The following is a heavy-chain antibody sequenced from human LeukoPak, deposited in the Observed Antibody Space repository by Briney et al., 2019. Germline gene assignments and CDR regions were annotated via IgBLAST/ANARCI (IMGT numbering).Heavy chain of an antibody. V-gene: IGHV3-23*01. CDR1: GFTFKNHA. CDR3: AKSFGGTTVTTGY. D-gene: IGHD4-17*01. Sequence: GSLRPPLPAPGFTFKNHALSWVRQAPGEGLEWVSAISGSGGSTYYADSVKGRFTISRDNSKNTLYLQMNSLRAEDTAVYYCAKSFGGTTVTTGYWGQGTLVTVSS. J-gene: IGHJ4*02. CDR2: ISGSGGST.